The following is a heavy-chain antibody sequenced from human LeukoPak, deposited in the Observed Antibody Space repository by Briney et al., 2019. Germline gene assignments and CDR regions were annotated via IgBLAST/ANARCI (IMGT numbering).Heavy chain of an antibody. CDR1: GFTFSSYS. CDR2: ISSSSSYI. D-gene: IGHD5-12*01. V-gene: IGHV3-21*01. J-gene: IGHJ4*02. CDR3: ARVESGYSGYEAPDY. Sequence: GGSLRLSCAASGFTFSSYSMNWVRQAPAKGLEWVSSISSSSSYIYYADSVKGRFSISRDNAKNSQYLQMNSLRAEDTAVYYCARVESGYSGYEAPDYWGQGTLVTVSS.